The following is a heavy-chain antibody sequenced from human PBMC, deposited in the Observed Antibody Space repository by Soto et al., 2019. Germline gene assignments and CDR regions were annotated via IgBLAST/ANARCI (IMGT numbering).Heavy chain of an antibody. D-gene: IGHD6-19*01. CDR1: GGSISSGGYY. Sequence: PSETLSLTCTVSGGSISSGGYYWSWIRQHPGKGLEWIGNIYYTGSTHYDPSLKSRITISLDTSKNQISLKLSSVTAADTAVYYCASSPVTGIYYAMDVRGQGTTVTVSS. CDR2: IYYTGST. CDR3: ASSPVTGIYYAMDV. V-gene: IGHV4-31*03. J-gene: IGHJ6*02.